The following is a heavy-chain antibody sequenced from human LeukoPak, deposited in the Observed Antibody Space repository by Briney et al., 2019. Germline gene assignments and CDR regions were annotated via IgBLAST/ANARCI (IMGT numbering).Heavy chain of an antibody. CDR1: GFTFSSYG. CDR2: ISYDGSNK. V-gene: IGHV3-30*18. CDR3: AKDSDSSSWYYFDY. J-gene: IGHJ4*02. D-gene: IGHD6-13*01. Sequence: GGSLRLSRAASGFTFSSYGMHWVRQAPGKGLEWVAVISYDGSNKYYADSVKGRFTISRDNSKNTLYLQMNSLRAEDTAVYYCAKDSDSSSWYYFDYWGQGTLVTVSS.